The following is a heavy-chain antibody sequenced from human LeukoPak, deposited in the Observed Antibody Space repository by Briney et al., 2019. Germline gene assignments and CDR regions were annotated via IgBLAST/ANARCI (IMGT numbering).Heavy chain of an antibody. CDR3: ARPLYYDSTGYHQYYFDH. CDR1: GYTFTSYG. CDR2: ISAYNGNT. Sequence: ASXKVSCKASGYTFTSYGISWVRQAPGQGLEWMGWISAYNGNTNYAQNLQGRVTMTTETSTSTAYMDLRSLRSDDTAVYYCARPLYYDSTGYHQYYFDHWGQGTLVTVSS. V-gene: IGHV1-18*01. D-gene: IGHD3-22*01. J-gene: IGHJ4*02.